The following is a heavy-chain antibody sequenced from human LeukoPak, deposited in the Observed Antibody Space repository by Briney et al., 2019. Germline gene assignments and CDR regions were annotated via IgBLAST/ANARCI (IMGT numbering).Heavy chain of an antibody. V-gene: IGHV4-4*07. D-gene: IGHD3-22*01. CDR1: GRPLSSYY. J-gene: IGHJ4*02. CDR2: IYTSGST. CDR3: GRGRADCFDSSNYYIDY. Sequence: PSETLALTCAVSGRPLSSYYRRWIRHPAGKGLEWVGRIYTSGSTNYNPSLQSRGIMSVDRSNNQISLKLSAVTAADTAVFSRGRGRADCFDSSNYYIDYWGQGTLVTVSS.